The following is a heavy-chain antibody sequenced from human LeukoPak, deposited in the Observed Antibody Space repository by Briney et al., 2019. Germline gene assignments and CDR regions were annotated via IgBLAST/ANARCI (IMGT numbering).Heavy chain of an antibody. V-gene: IGHV4-34*01. CDR2: INHSGST. Sequence: SETLSLTCAVYGGSFSGYYWSWIRQPPGKGLEWSGEINHSGSTNYNPSLKSRVTISVDTSKNQFSLKLSSVTAADTAVYYCARHGLYYYDSSGYLDYWGQGTLVTVSS. D-gene: IGHD3-22*01. CDR1: GGSFSGYY. J-gene: IGHJ4*02. CDR3: ARHGLYYYDSSGYLDY.